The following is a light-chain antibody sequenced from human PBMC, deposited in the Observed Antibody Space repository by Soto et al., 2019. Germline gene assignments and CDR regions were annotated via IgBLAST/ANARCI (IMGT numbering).Light chain of an antibody. CDR1: SSDVGGYDY. V-gene: IGLV2-14*01. CDR2: EVT. J-gene: IGLJ1*01. Sequence: QSALTQPASVSGSPGQSITISCTGTSSDVGGYDYVSWYQQHPGKAPKVIIYEVTNRPSGVSNRFSGSKSGNTASLTIAGLQTEDEADYYCSSYTSTSYTSSTAGYVFGSGTKVTVL. CDR3: SSYTSTSYTSSTAGYV.